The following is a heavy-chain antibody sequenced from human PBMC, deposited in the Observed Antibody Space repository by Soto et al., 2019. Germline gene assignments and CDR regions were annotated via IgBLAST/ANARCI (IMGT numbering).Heavy chain of an antibody. V-gene: IGHV3-23*01. J-gene: IGHJ6*03. Sequence: GGSLRLSCVASGFTYSSYAMSWVRQAPGKGLEWVSTITGGADNTHYADSVKGRFTISRDNSKNTLSLQMNSLRVEDTVVYYCASTVGPYYYYYYYMDVWGKGTTVTGSS. D-gene: IGHD4-4*01. CDR2: ITGGADNT. CDR1: GFTYSSYA. CDR3: ASTVGPYYYYYYYMDV.